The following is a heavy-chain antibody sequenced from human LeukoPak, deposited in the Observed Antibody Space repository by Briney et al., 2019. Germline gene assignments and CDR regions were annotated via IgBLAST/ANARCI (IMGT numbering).Heavy chain of an antibody. J-gene: IGHJ6*02. CDR1: GGSFSGYY. CDR3: ARGRVVPAAIRVGCCYCYYGMDV. CDR2: INHSGST. D-gene: IGHD2-2*02. V-gene: IGHV4-34*01. Sequence: PSETLSLTCAVYGGSFSGYYWSWIRQPPGKGLEWIGEINHSGSTNYNPSLKSRVTISVDTSKNQFSLKLSSVTAADTAVYYCARGRVVPAAIRVGCCYCYYGMDVWGQGTTVTVSS.